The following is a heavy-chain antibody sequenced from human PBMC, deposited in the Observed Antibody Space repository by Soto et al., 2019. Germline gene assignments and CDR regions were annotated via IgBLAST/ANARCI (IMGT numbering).Heavy chain of an antibody. Sequence: QVQLVQSGAEVKKPGSSVKVSCKASGGSLSYNGFSWVRLAPGQGLEWMGGLTPVFGPANYAQKFQGRLTITADESLTTGYMELTSLRSDDTAVYYSARPRYCNGIRCYPFDFWGRGTLVTVSS. CDR3: ARPRYCNGIRCYPFDF. J-gene: IGHJ4*01. V-gene: IGHV1-69*01. CDR2: LTPVFGPA. CDR1: GGSLSYNG. D-gene: IGHD2-15*01.